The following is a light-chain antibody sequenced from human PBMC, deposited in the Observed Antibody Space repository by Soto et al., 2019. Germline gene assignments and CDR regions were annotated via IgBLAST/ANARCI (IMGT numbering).Light chain of an antibody. J-gene: IGKJ4*01. CDR1: QDINNY. CDR3: QQYDNLPLT. V-gene: IGKV1-33*01. Sequence: DIQMTQSPSSLSASVGDRVTITCQASQDINNYLNWYQQKSGKAPKLLIYDASDLETGVPSRFSGSGSGTDFTFTISSLQPEDIATYYSQQYDNLPLTFGGGTKVEIK. CDR2: DAS.